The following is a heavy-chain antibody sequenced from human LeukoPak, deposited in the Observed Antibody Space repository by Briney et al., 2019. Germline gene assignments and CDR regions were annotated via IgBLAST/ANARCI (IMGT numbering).Heavy chain of an antibody. V-gene: IGHV3-30-3*01. J-gene: IGHJ6*02. CDR2: ISYDGSNK. CDR3: ARGHSYGMDV. Sequence: PGGSLRLSCAASGFXFSGYAMHWVRQAPGKGREWVAVISYDGSNKYYAESVKGRFTISRDNSKNTLFLQINSLRAEDTAVYYCARGHSYGMDVWGQGTTVTVSS. CDR1: GFXFSGYA.